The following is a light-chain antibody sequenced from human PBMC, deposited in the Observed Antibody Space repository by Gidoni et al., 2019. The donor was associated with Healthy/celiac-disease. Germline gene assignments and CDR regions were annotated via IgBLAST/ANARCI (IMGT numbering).Light chain of an antibody. V-gene: IGLV2-14*01. CDR3: SSYTSSSLEV. J-gene: IGLJ1*01. CDR2: DVS. Sequence: QSALTQPAYVSGSPGQSITISCTGTTSDVGGYNYVSWYQQYPGKAPQLMIYDVSNRPSGVSNRFSGSKSGNTASLTISWLQAEDEADYYCSSYTSSSLEVFGTGTKVTVL. CDR1: TSDVGGYNY.